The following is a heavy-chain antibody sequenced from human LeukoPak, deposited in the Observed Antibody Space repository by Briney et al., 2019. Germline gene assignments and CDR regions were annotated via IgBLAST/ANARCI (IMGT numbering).Heavy chain of an antibody. CDR1: GGSFSGYY. CDR2: INHSGST. V-gene: IGHV4-34*01. J-gene: IGHJ4*02. CDR3: ARSPGYYYDSGGTYYFDY. D-gene: IGHD3-22*01. Sequence: PSETLSLTCAVYGGSFSGYYWSWIRQPPGKGLEWIGEINHSGSTNYNPSLKSRVTISVDTSKNQFSLKLSSVTAADTAVYYCARSPGYYYDSGGTYYFDYWGQGTLVTVSS.